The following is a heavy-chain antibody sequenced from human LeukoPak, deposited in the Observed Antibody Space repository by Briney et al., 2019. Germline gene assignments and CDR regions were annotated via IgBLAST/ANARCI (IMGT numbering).Heavy chain of an antibody. CDR2: ISYDESNK. J-gene: IGHJ4*02. CDR1: GFTFSTYG. V-gene: IGHV3-30*03. Sequence: GRSLRLSCAASGFTFSTYGMHWVRQAPGKGLEWVAVISYDESNKYYADSIKGRFTISRDNSKNTLYLQMNSLRAEDTAVYYCASGTTKYYYLYYWGQGTLVTVSS. D-gene: IGHD1-26*01. CDR3: ASGTTKYYYLYY.